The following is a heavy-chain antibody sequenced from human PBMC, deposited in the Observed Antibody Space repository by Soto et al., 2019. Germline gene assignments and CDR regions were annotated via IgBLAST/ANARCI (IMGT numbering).Heavy chain of an antibody. D-gene: IGHD2-2*01. CDR2: IIPIFGTA. Sequence: ASVKVSCKASGGTFSSYASSWARQAPGQGLEWMGGIIPIFGTANYAQKFQGRVTITADESTSTAYMELSSLRSEDTAVYYCARKVVVVPAAIGRKYNWFDPWGLGTLVTVS. J-gene: IGHJ5*02. V-gene: IGHV1-69*13. CDR1: GGTFSSYA. CDR3: ARKVVVVPAAIGRKYNWFDP.